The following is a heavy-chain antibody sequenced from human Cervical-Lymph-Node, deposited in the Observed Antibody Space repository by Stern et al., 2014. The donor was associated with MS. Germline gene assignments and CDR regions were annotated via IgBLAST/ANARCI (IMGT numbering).Heavy chain of an antibody. CDR2: VSNDGSKQ. V-gene: IGHV3-30-3*01. CDR1: GFIFSNYA. D-gene: IGHD2-15*01. J-gene: IGHJ4*02. Sequence: VQLVESGGGVVKPGGSLRLSCAASGFIFSNYAMHWVRQAPGKGLDWVGFVSNDGSKQFYADSVKGRFTISRDNANNTLYLQMIRLRPEDTAVYYCGRDTCRGGGCYFRYWGQGTLITVSS. CDR3: GRDTCRGGGCYFRY.